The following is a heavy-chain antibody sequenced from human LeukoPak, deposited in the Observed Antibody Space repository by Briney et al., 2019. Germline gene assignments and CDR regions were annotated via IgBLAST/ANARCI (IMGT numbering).Heavy chain of an antibody. CDR3: AREARYCSSSSCDYFDY. J-gene: IGHJ4*02. V-gene: IGHV3-21*01. CDR2: ISSSGYYI. CDR1: GFTFSSYA. D-gene: IGHD2-2*01. Sequence: GGSLRLSCAASGFTFSSYAMSWARQAPGKGLEWVSSISSSGYYIYQADSVKGRFTISRDNAKNSLYLQMNSLRAEDTAVYYCAREARYCSSSSCDYFDYWGQGTLVTVSS.